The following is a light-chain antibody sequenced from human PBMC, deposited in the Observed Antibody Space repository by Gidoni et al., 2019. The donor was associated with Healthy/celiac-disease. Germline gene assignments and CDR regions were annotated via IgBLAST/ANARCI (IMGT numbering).Light chain of an antibody. CDR2: GAS. J-gene: IGKJ1*01. V-gene: IGKV3-15*01. CDR3: QQYNNWPLA. Sequence: EIVMTQSPATLSVSPGERATLSCRASQSVSSNLAWYQQKPGQAPRLLIHGASTRATGIPARFRGSGSGTEFTLTISSLQSEDFAVYYCQQYNNWPLAFGQGTKVEIK. CDR1: QSVSSN.